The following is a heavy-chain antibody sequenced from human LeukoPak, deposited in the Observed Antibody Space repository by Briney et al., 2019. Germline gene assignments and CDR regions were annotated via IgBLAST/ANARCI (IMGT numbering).Heavy chain of an antibody. D-gene: IGHD3-3*01. CDR2: IKGDGIST. Sequence: GGSLRLSCAASGFDFSSNWMHWVRHAPGQGLVWVSRIKGDGISTNYADSVKGRFTTSRDIAKNTLYLQMNSLRAEDTGVYYCAKDHYWSIDYWGRGTLVTVSS. CDR1: GFDFSSNW. CDR3: AKDHYWSIDY. J-gene: IGHJ4*02. V-gene: IGHV3-74*01.